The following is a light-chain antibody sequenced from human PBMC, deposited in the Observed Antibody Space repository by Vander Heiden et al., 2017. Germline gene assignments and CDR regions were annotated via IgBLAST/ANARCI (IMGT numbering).Light chain of an antibody. Sequence: SDVLTQPPSVSVAPGQTATITCGGRESETKRVHWYQQKPGQAPVLVVYDERDRPAGIPERFSGSNSGNTPTLTITRVEAGDEADYYCQVWDSSNDLVVFGGGTKLTVL. CDR1: ESETKR. CDR3: QVWDSSNDLVV. CDR2: DER. J-gene: IGLJ2*01. V-gene: IGLV3-21*02.